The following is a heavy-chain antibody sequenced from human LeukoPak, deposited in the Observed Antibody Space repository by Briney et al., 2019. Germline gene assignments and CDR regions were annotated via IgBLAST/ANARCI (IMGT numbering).Heavy chain of an antibody. J-gene: IGHJ4*02. CDR1: GFTFSSYA. Sequence: TGGSLRLSCAASGFTFSSYAMSWVRQAPGKGLEWVSAISGSGGSTYYADSVKGRFTISRDNSKNTLYLQMNSLRAEDTAVYYCAKALCSSTSCSTDYWGQGTLVTVSS. CDR3: AKALCSSTSCSTDY. D-gene: IGHD2-2*01. V-gene: IGHV3-23*01. CDR2: ISGSGGST.